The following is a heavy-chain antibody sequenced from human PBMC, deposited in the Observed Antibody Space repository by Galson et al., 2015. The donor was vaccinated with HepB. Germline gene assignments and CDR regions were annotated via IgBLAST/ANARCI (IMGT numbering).Heavy chain of an antibody. V-gene: IGHV3-23*01. CDR2: ISGSGGST. J-gene: IGHJ4*02. CDR1: GFTFSSYA. CDR3: AKGISVVAAAGRGFDY. Sequence: LRLSCAASGFTFSSYAMSWVRQAPGKGLEWVSAISGSGGSTYYANSVKGRFTISRDNSKNTLYLQMNSLRAEDTAVYYCAKGISVVAAAGRGFDYWGQGTLVTVSS. D-gene: IGHD6-13*01.